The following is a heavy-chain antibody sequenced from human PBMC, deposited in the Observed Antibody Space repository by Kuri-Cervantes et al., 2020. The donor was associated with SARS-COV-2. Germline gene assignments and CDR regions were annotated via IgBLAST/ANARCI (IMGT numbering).Heavy chain of an antibody. Sequence: ETLSLTCAASGFTFSSYSMNWVRQAPGKGLEWVSSITGPGTTTFYADSVKGRFTISRDNSKNTLYLQMKSMRAEEKAVYYCAKDRSGWLGYLNEYWGQGTLVTV. D-gene: IGHD6-19*01. CDR1: GFTFSSYS. V-gene: IGHV3-23*01. CDR3: AKDRSGWLGYLNEY. J-gene: IGHJ4*02. CDR2: ITGPGTTT.